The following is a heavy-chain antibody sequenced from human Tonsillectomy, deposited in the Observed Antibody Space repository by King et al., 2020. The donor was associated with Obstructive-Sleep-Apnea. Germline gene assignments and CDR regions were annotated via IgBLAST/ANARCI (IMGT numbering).Heavy chain of an antibody. D-gene: IGHD3-10*01. CDR2: ISSSGSYI. CDR1: GFTFRSYD. J-gene: IGHJ4*02. V-gene: IGHV3-21*01. Sequence: VQLVESGGGLIRPGGSLRLSCAASGFTFRSYDMYWVRQAPGKGLEWVSSISSSGSYIYYAGSVKGRFSISRDNTKNSVSLQINSLRAEDTAVYYCARADYYGSGYFDYWGQGTLVTVSS. CDR3: ARADYYGSGYFDY.